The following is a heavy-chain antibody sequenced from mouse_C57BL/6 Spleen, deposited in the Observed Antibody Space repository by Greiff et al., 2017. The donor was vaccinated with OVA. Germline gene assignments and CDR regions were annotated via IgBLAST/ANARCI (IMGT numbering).Heavy chain of an antibody. J-gene: IGHJ2*01. D-gene: IGHD2-4*01. Sequence: DVQLQESGPGLVKPSQSLSLTCSVTGYSITSGYYWNWIRQFPGNKLEWMGYISYDGSNNYNPSLKNRISITRDTSRNQFFLKLHSVTTEDTATYYCARGEDYDEFDYWGQGTTLTVSS. CDR3: ARGEDYDEFDY. V-gene: IGHV3-6*01. CDR2: ISYDGSN. CDR1: GYSITSGYY.